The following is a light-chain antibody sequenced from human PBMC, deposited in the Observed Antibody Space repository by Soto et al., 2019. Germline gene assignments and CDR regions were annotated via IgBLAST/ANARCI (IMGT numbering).Light chain of an antibody. J-gene: IGKJ1*01. CDR2: AAS. CDR3: QQYNNWPPERT. CDR1: QSISSN. Sequence: EIVLTQSPATLSVSPGERVTLSCRASQSISSNLAWYQQKPGQAPRLLIYAASTRAAGIPARFSGSGSGTEFSLTISSLQSEDFAVYYCQQYNNWPPERTFGQGTKVEIK. V-gene: IGKV3-15*01.